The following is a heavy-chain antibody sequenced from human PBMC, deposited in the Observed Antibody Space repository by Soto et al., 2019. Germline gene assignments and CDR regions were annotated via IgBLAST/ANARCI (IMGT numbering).Heavy chain of an antibody. CDR3: AKGIAVAGPIYYFDY. Sequence: PGGSLRLSCVVSGFTLSSYAMSWVRQAPGKGLEWVSAISGSGGSTYYADSVKGRFTISRDNSKNTLYLQMNSLRAEDTAVYYCAKGIAVAGPIYYFDYWGQGTLVTVSS. J-gene: IGHJ4*02. V-gene: IGHV3-23*01. CDR2: ISGSGGST. D-gene: IGHD6-19*01. CDR1: GFTLSSYA.